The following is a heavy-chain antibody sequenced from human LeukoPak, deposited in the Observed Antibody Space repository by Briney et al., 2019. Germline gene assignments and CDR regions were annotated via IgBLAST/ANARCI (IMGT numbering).Heavy chain of an antibody. V-gene: IGHV4-59*01. Sequence: SETLSLTCTVSGGSISSYYWSWIRQPPGKGLEWIGYIYYSGSTNYNPSLKSRVTISVDTSKNQFSLKLSSVTAADTAVYYCARGNHYYHSNWGQGTLGTVSS. CDR2: IYYSGST. CDR3: ARGNHYYHSN. J-gene: IGHJ4*02. CDR1: GGSISSYY. D-gene: IGHD3-22*01.